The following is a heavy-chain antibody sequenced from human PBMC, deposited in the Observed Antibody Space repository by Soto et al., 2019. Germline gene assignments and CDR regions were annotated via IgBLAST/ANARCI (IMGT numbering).Heavy chain of an antibody. Sequence: QIQLVQSGAEVKKPGASVKVSCQPSGYTFTSYGISWVRQAPGHGLEWMGWISAYNGNTKYAQKFQGRATMTTDTPTTTAYMELRSLRSDDTAVYYCARDNYERSGYFDYWGQGTLLTVSS. CDR3: ARDNYERSGYFDY. J-gene: IGHJ4*02. D-gene: IGHD3-22*01. CDR2: ISAYNGNT. CDR1: GYTFTSYG. V-gene: IGHV1-18*01.